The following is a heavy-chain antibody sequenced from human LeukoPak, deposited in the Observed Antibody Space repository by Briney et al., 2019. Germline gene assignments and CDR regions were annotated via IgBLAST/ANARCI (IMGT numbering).Heavy chain of an antibody. CDR3: AKQFNDYGDYVIQH. D-gene: IGHD4-17*01. J-gene: IGHJ1*01. V-gene: IGHV3-23*01. CDR2: ISGSGGST. CDR1: GFTFSSYG. Sequence: GGSLRLSCAASGFTFSSYGMSWVLQAPGKGLEWVSAISGSGGSTYYADSVKGRFTISRDNSKNTLYLQMNSLRAEDTAVYYCAKQFNDYGDYVIQHWGQGTLVIVSS.